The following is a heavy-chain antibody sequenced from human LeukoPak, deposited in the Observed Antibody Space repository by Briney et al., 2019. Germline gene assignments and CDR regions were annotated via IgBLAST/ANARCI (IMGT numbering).Heavy chain of an antibody. CDR3: ARASRYDFWSDYYSPDY. CDR2: INHSGST. V-gene: IGHV4-34*01. Sequence: SETLSLTCAVYGGSFSGYYWSWIRQPPGKGLKWIGEINHSGSTNYNPSLKSRVTILVDTSNNRFSLKLSSVTAADTAVYYCARASRYDFWSDYYSPDYWGQGTLVTVSS. CDR1: GGSFSGYY. J-gene: IGHJ4*02. D-gene: IGHD3-3*01.